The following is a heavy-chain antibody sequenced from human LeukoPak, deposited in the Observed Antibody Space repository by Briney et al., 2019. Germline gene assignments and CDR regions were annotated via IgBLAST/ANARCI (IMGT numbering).Heavy chain of an antibody. D-gene: IGHD4-17*01. Sequence: ASVKVSCKASGYTFTSYGISWVRQAPGQGLEWMGGISAYNGNTNYAQKLQGRVTITTDTSTSSAYMELRSLRSDDTAVYYCARFHYGDYRDAFAIWGQGTMVTVSS. CDR2: ISAYNGNT. CDR1: GYTFTSYG. V-gene: IGHV1-18*01. J-gene: IGHJ3*02. CDR3: ARFHYGDYRDAFAI.